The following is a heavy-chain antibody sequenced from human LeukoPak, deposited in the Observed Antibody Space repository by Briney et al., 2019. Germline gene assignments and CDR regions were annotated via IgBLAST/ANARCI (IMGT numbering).Heavy chain of an antibody. J-gene: IGHJ4*02. Sequence: GASVKVSCKASGGTFSSYAISWVRQAPGQGLEWMGWISAYNGNTNYAQKLQGRVTMTTDTSTSTAYMELRSLRSDDTAVYYCARDKNYYGSGSYQVGDYWGQGTLVTVSS. CDR1: GGTFSSYA. CDR3: ARDKNYYGSGSYQVGDY. D-gene: IGHD3-10*01. V-gene: IGHV1-18*01. CDR2: ISAYNGNT.